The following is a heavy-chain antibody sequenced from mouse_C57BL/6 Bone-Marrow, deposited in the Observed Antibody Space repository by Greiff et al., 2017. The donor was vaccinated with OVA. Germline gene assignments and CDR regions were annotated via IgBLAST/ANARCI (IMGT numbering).Heavy chain of an antibody. CDR1: GYSFTGYF. CDR2: INPYNGDT. V-gene: IGHV1-20*01. CDR3: ARTHPAWFAY. J-gene: IGHJ3*01. Sequence: EVKLMESGPELVKPGDSVKISCKAYGYSFTGYFMNWVMQSHGKSLEWIGRINPYNGDTFYNQKFKGKATLTVDKSSSTAHMELRSLTSEDSAVYYCARTHPAWFAYWGQGTLVTVSA.